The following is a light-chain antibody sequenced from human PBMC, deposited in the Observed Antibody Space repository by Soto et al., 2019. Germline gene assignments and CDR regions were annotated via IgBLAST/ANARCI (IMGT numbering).Light chain of an antibody. Sequence: QSALTQPASVSGSPGQSITISCTGTNSDIGAYDFVSWYQQHPGEAPKLLIYDVNNWPSGVSPRFSGSKSGNTASLTISGLQPEDEADYFCSSCTNTGTLVLFGGGTKLTVL. V-gene: IGLV2-14*03. CDR3: SSCTNTGTLVL. CDR2: DVN. CDR1: NSDIGAYDF. J-gene: IGLJ2*01.